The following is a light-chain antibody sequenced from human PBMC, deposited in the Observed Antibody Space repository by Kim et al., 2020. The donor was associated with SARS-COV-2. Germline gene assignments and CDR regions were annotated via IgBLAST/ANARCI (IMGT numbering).Light chain of an antibody. CDR3: QEYYSTPYT. CDR2: WAS. CDR1: QSVLYRANYKNY. Sequence: DIVMTQSPDSVAVSLGERATISCKSSQSVLYRANYKNYLAWYQQKPGQPPKLLIYWASTRESGVHDRFSGSGSGTDFTLTISSLQAEDVGVYFCQEYYSTPYTFGQGTKLEI. J-gene: IGKJ2*01. V-gene: IGKV4-1*01.